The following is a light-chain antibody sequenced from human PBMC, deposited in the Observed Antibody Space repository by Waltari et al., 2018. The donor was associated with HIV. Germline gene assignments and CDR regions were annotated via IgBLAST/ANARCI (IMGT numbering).Light chain of an antibody. Sequence: QPVLTQSSSASASLGSSVKLTCTLSSGHINYIIAWHQQQPWKAPGFLMKLEGSGSDNKGNGIPDRCSGSSSGADRYLTISSLQSEDEADYYCETWGKNTRVFGGGTKLTVL. CDR1: SGHINYI. V-gene: IGLV4-60*03. J-gene: IGLJ2*01. CDR3: ETWGKNTRV. CDR2: LEGSGSD.